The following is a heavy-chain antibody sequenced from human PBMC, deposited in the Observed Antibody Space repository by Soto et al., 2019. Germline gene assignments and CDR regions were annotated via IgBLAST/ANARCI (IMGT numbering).Heavy chain of an antibody. CDR3: ARDRRTYYDILTGTYYYYMDV. V-gene: IGHV1-18*01. CDR1: GYTFTSYG. CDR2: ISAYNGNT. Sequence: QVQLVQSGAEVKKPGASVKVSCKASGYTFTSYGISWVRQAPGQGLEWMGWISAYNGNTNYAQKLQGRVTMTTDTSTSTAYMELRRLRSDDTAVYYCARDRRTYYDILTGTYYYYMDVWGKGTTVTASS. J-gene: IGHJ6*03. D-gene: IGHD3-9*01.